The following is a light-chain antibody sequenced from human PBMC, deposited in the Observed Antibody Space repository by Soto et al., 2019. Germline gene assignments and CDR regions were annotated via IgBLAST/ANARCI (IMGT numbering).Light chain of an antibody. V-gene: IGLV2-23*01. CDR1: SSDVGSYNL. Sequence: QSALTQPASVSGSPGQSITISCTGTSSDVGSYNLVSWYQQHPGKAPKLMIYEGSKRPSGVSNRFSGSKSGNTASLTISGLQDEDEADYYCCSYAGSSTLSVVFGGGTKVTVL. CDR3: CSYAGSSTLSVV. CDR2: EGS. J-gene: IGLJ2*01.